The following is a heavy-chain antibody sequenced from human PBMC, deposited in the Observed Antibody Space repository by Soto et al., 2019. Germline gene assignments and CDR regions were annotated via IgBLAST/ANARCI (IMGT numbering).Heavy chain of an antibody. CDR1: GFTFSNAW. J-gene: IGHJ4*02. CDR3: TTYSSSWKFDY. CDR2: IKSKTDGGTT. D-gene: IGHD6-13*01. Sequence: EVQLVESGGGLVKPGGSLRLSCAASGFTFSNAWMSWVRQAPGKGLEWVGRIKSKTDGGTTDYAAPVKGRFTISRDDSKTTLYLQMNSLKTEDTAVYYCTTYSSSWKFDYWGQGTLGTVSS. V-gene: IGHV3-15*01.